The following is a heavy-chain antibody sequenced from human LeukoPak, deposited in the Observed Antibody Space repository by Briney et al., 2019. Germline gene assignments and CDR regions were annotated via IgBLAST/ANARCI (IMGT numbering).Heavy chain of an antibody. D-gene: IGHD2/OR15-2a*01. V-gene: IGHV3-9*01. CDR2: VSWSGSTI. CDR1: GFTFDDYA. Sequence: PGRSLRLSCAASGFTFDDYAMHWVRQAPGKGLEWVSGVSWSGSTIAYADSVKGRFTISRDNAKNSLYLQMNSLRDEDTALYYCAKDLNSVIGGGYFYYGMDVWGQGTTVTVSS. CDR3: AKDLNSVIGGGYFYYGMDV. J-gene: IGHJ6*02.